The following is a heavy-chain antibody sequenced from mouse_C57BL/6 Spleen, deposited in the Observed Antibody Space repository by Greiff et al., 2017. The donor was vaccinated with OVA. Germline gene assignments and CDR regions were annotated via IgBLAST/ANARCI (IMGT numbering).Heavy chain of an antibody. V-gene: IGHV1-82*01. CDR2: IYPGDGDT. J-gene: IGHJ2*01. CDR1: GYAFSSSW. Sequence: QVQLQQSGPELVKPGASVKISCKASGYAFSSSWMNWVKQRPGTGLEWIGRIYPGDGDTNYNGKFKGKATLTAAKSSSTAYMQLSSLTSEDSAVYFCASNDYGSVDYWGQGTTLTVSS. CDR3: ASNDYGSVDY. D-gene: IGHD1-1*01.